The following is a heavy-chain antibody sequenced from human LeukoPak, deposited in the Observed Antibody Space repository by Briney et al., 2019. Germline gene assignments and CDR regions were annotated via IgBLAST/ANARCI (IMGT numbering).Heavy chain of an antibody. CDR1: GGSFSGYY. CDR2: INHSGST. D-gene: IGHD6-6*01. Sequence: SETLSLTCAVYGGSFSGYYLSWIRQPPGKGLEWIGEINHSGSTNYNPSLKSRVTISVDTSKNQFSLKLSSVTAADTAVYYCARWRAARLLDYYYYMDVWGKGTTVTVSS. J-gene: IGHJ6*03. V-gene: IGHV4-34*01. CDR3: ARWRAARLLDYYYYMDV.